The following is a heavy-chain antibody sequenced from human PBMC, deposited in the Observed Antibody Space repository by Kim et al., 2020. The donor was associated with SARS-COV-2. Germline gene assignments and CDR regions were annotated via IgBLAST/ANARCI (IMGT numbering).Heavy chain of an antibody. CDR1: GFTFSSYA. Sequence: GGSLRLSCAASGFTFSSYAMSWVRQAPGKGLEWVSAISGSGGSTYYADSVKGRFSISRDSSKNTLYLQMNSLRAEDTAVYYCAKDTSWYYYYGMDVWGQGTTVTVSS. J-gene: IGHJ6*02. CDR2: ISGSGGST. V-gene: IGHV3-23*01. D-gene: IGHD2-2*01. CDR3: AKDTSWYYYYGMDV.